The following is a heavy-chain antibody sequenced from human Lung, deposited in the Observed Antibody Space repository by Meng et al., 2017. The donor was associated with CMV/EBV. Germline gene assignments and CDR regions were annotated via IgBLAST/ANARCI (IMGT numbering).Heavy chain of an antibody. CDR1: GFTFSSYG. J-gene: IGHJ6*02. CDR3: AKDWREKYCGSTSCYTSYYYYGMDV. D-gene: IGHD2-2*02. V-gene: IGHV3-30*02. CDR2: IRYDGSNK. Sequence: GESXKISCAASGFTFSSYGMHWVRQAPGKGLEWVAFIRYDGSNKYYADSVKGRFTISRDNSKNTLYLQMNSLRAEDTAVYYCAKDWREKYCGSTSCYTSYYYYGMDVWGQGPTVTVSS.